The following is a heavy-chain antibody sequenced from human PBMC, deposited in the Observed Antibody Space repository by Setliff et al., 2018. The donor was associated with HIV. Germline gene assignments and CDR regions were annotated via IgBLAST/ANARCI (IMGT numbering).Heavy chain of an antibody. CDR2: ITYSGSA. CDR3: ASSPAWRSDFGLHTFDY. D-gene: IGHD2-2*01. CDR1: GGSISSDDYY. V-gene: IGHV4-30-4*08. Sequence: SETLSLTCTVSGGSISSDDYYWNWIRQPPGKGLEWIGYITYSGSAYYNPSLKSRVTMSADTSKNQFSLKLSSVTAADTAVYYCASSPAWRSDFGLHTFDYWGQGTLVTVSS. J-gene: IGHJ4*02.